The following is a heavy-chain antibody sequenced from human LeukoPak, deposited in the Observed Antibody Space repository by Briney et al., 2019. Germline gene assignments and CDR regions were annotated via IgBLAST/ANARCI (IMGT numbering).Heavy chain of an antibody. D-gene: IGHD3-10*01. Sequence: ASETLSLTCTVSGGSISSYYWSWIRQPAGKGLEWIGRIYTSGSTNYNPSLKSRVTMSVDTSKNQFSLKLSSVTAADTAVYYCARDLADTSGSSAYYYYYMDVWGKGTTVTVSS. CDR1: GGSISSYY. CDR3: ARDLADTSGSSAYYYYYMDV. CDR2: IYTSGST. V-gene: IGHV4-4*07. J-gene: IGHJ6*03.